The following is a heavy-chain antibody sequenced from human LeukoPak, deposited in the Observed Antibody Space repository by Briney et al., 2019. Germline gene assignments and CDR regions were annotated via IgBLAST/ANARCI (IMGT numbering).Heavy chain of an antibody. V-gene: IGHV1-46*01. CDR3: AREDVVLVDAVRCYYYGMDV. Sequence: ASVKVSCKASGYNFISYYMHWVRQAPGQGLEWMGIINPSGGSTSYAQKFQDRVTMTRDTSTSTVYMELSSLKSEDTAVYYCAREDVVLVDAVRCYYYGMDVWGQGTPVTVSS. CDR2: INPSGGST. D-gene: IGHD2-8*01. CDR1: GYNFISYY. J-gene: IGHJ6*02.